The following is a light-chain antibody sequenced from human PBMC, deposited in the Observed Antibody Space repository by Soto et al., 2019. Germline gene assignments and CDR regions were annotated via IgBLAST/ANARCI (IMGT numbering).Light chain of an antibody. CDR3: QQYGNSRWS. Sequence: DIVLTQSPGTLSLSPGERATLSCRASQSVNSAYLAWYQQRRGQGPRLLIYGASSRAAGIPDRFSGSGSGTDFTLTISRLEHEHFAVYYCQQYGNSRWSLGQGTKVDIK. CDR2: GAS. CDR1: QSVNSAY. J-gene: IGKJ1*01. V-gene: IGKV3-20*01.